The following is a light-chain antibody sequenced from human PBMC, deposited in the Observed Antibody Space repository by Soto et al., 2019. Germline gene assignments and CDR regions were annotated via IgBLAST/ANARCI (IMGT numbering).Light chain of an antibody. CDR3: QQLNSYPGIT. CDR1: QGISSY. CDR2: AAS. J-gene: IGKJ4*01. Sequence: DIPLTQSPSFLSASVGDRVTITCRASQGISSYLAWYQQKPGKAPKLLIYAASTLQSGVPSRFSGSGSGTEFTLTISSLQPEDFASYYCQQLNSYPGITFGGGTKVEIK. V-gene: IGKV1-9*01.